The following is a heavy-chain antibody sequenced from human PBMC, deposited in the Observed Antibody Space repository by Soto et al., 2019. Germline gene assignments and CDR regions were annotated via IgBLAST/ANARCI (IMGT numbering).Heavy chain of an antibody. J-gene: IGHJ3*02. CDR2: FNSDGSST. CDR3: ARGGSLGSFDI. CDR1: GFTFSTFW. D-gene: IGHD1-26*01. V-gene: IGHV3-74*01. Sequence: PGGSLRLSCAASGFTFSTFWMHWVRQPPGKGLVWVSHFNSDGSSTSYADSVKGRFTISRDNAKNTLYLQMNSLRAEDTAVYYCARGGSLGSFDIWGHGTMVTVSS.